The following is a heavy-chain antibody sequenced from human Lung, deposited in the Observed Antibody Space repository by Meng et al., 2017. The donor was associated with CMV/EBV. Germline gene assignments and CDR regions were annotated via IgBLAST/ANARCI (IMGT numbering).Heavy chain of an antibody. V-gene: IGHV3-30*04. D-gene: IGHD5-18*01. J-gene: IGHJ6*02. CDR1: GFTFTTYA. CDR3: ARGEQLWLPLDV. Sequence: SLKISXAASGFTFTTYAMHWVRQAPGKGLEWVAVISYDGSNKYYADSVKGRFTISRDNSKNTLYLQVNSLRTVDTAVYSCARGEQLWLPLDVWGQGTTVTVSS. CDR2: ISYDGSNK.